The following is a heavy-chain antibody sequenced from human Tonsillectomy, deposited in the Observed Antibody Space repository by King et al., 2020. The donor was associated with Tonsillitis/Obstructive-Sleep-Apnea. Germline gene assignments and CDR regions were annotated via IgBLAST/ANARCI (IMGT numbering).Heavy chain of an antibody. CDR2: IYWDDDK. Sequence: TLKESGPTLVKPTQTLTLTCTFSGFSLSTSGVGMGWIRQPPGKALEWLALIYWDDDKRYSPSLKSRLTITKDTSKNQVVLTMTNMDPVDTATYYCARSQLLYGSGSYSDYWGQGTLVTVSS. CDR1: GFSLSTSGVG. D-gene: IGHD3-10*01. J-gene: IGHJ4*02. V-gene: IGHV2-5*02. CDR3: ARSQLLYGSGSYSDY.